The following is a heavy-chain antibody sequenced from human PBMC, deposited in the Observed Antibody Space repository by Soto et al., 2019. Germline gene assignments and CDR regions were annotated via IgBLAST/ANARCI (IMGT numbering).Heavy chain of an antibody. CDR2: TSYHGSNK. CDR1: GFTFSSYG. V-gene: IGHV3-30*18. D-gene: IGHD5-12*01. CDR3: AKLSDFGDGYNSHFDY. J-gene: IGHJ4*02. Sequence: QVQLVESGGGVVQPGRSLRLSCAASGFTFSSYGMHWVRQAPGKGLEWVAFTSYHGSNKYYADSVKGRFTISRDNSKNTLYLQMNSLRPEDTAVYYCAKLSDFGDGYNSHFDYWGQGTQVTVSS.